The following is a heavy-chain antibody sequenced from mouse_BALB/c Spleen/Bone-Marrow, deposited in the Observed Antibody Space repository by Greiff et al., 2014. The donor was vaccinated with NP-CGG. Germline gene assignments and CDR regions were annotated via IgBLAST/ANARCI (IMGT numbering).Heavy chain of an antibody. CDR2: INPSNGGT. Sequence: VHLVESGAELVKPGASVKLSCKASGYTFTSYWMHWVKQRPGQGLEWIGEINPSNGGTNYNEKFKSKATLTVDKSSSTAYMQLSSLSSEDSAAYYCARSGYDGFAYWGQGTLVTVSA. CDR1: GYTFTSYW. J-gene: IGHJ3*01. V-gene: IGHV1S81*02. CDR3: ARSGYDGFAY. D-gene: IGHD2-2*01.